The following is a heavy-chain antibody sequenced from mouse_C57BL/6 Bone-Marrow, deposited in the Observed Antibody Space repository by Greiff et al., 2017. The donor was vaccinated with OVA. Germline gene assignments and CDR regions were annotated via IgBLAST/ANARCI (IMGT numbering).Heavy chain of an antibody. D-gene: IGHD1-1*01. CDR3: ARDSYYGSGYAMDY. V-gene: IGHV5-4*01. J-gene: IGHJ4*01. Sequence: DVMLVESGGGLVKPGGSLKLSCAASGFTFSSYAMSWVRQTPEKRLEWVATISDGGSYTYYPDKVKGRFTISRDNAKNNLYLQRSHLKSEDTAMYYCARDSYYGSGYAMDYWGQGTSVTVSS. CDR2: ISDGGSYT. CDR1: GFTFSSYA.